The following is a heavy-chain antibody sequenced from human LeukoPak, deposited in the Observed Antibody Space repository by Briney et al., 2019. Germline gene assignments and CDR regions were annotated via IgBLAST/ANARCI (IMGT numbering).Heavy chain of an antibody. CDR3: ASYGSGSYYGY. Sequence: GSLRLSCAASGFTFSSYAMSWVRQPPGKGLEWIGEINHSGSTNYNPSLKSRVTISVDTSKNQFSLKLSSVTAADTAVYYCASYGSGSYYGYWGQGTLVTVSS. J-gene: IGHJ4*02. CDR1: GFTFSSYA. D-gene: IGHD3-10*01. V-gene: IGHV4-34*01. CDR2: INHSGST.